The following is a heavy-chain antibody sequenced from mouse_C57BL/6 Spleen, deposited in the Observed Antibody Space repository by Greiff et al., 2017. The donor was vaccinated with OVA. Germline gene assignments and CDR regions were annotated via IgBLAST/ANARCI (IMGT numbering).Heavy chain of an antibody. CDR1: GFSLSTSGMG. CDR3: ARRAFYYGYDAEAMDY. Sequence: QVTLKESGPGILQSTQTLSLTCSFSGFSLSTSGMGVSWIRQPSGKGLEWLAHIYWDDDKRYNPSLKSRLTISKDTSRNPVFLKITSVDTADTATYYCARRAFYYGYDAEAMDYWGQGTSVTVSS. J-gene: IGHJ4*01. CDR2: IYWDDDK. V-gene: IGHV8-12*01. D-gene: IGHD2-2*01.